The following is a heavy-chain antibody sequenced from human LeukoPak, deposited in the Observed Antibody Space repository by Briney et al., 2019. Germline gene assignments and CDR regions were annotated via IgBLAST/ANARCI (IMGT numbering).Heavy chain of an antibody. D-gene: IGHD1-7*01. CDR3: ARGWNSLWYFDF. V-gene: IGHV3-13*01. J-gene: IGHJ2*01. Sequence: GGSLRLSCAASGFTFSTYDMHWVRHVTGKDLEWVSAIGAAGDTYYPDSVKGRFTISRESVKNSLYLQMNSLRVEDTAVYYCARGWNSLWYFDFWGRGTQVTVSS. CDR1: GFTFSTYD. CDR2: IGAAGDT.